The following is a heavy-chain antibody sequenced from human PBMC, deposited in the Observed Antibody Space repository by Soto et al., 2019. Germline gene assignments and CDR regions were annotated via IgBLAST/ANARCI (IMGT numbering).Heavy chain of an antibody. CDR3: ARESTVDLAGY. CDR1: GFTISTYW. Sequence: EVQLVESGGGLVLPGGSLRLSCAASGFTISTYWMSWVRQAPGKGLEWVANINRDGSAKNYVDSVKGRFTISRDNAKNSLYLQMNSLRAEDTAVYYCARESTVDLAGYWGQGTPVTVSS. CDR2: INRDGSAK. D-gene: IGHD5-12*01. V-gene: IGHV3-7*01. J-gene: IGHJ4*02.